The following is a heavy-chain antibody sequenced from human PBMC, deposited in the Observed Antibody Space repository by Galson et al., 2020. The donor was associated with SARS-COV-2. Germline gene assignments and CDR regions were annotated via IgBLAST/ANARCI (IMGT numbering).Heavy chain of an antibody. CDR3: ARGAWRGTYYYYYGMDV. D-gene: IGHD3-3*01. V-gene: IGHV1-69*13. Sequence: SVKVSCKASGGTFSSYAISWVRQAPGQGLEWMGGIIPIFGTANYAQKFQGRVTITADESTSTAYMELSSLRSEDTAVYYCARGAWRGTYYYYYGMDVWGQGTTVTVSS. J-gene: IGHJ6*02. CDR2: IIPIFGTA. CDR1: GGTFSSYA.